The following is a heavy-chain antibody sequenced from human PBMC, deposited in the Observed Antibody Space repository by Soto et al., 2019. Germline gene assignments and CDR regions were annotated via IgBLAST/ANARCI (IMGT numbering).Heavy chain of an antibody. CDR3: ARPYGPLLSTSWHSYALDV. CDR2: IDPSDSYT. Sequence: GESLKIPCNGSAYTFTSYWITWVRQMPGKGLEWMGRIDPSDSYTDYSPSFQGHVTISADKSITTAYLQWSSLKPSDTAMYYCARPYGPLLSTSWHSYALDVWGQGTMVTVSS. CDR1: AYTFTSYW. D-gene: IGHD2-2*01. J-gene: IGHJ3*01. V-gene: IGHV5-10-1*01.